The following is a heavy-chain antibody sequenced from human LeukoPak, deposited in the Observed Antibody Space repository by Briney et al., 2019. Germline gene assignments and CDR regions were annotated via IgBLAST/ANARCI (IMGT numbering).Heavy chain of an antibody. CDR1: GFTFSTYG. CDR3: ARDEVGATTEFDS. Sequence: PGGSLRLSCAASGFTFSTYGMSWVRQAPGKGLEWVSYISSSGSTIYYADSVKGRFSISRDNAMNSVYLQMNNLRAEDTAVYYCARDEVGATTEFDSWGQGTLVTVSS. D-gene: IGHD1-26*01. V-gene: IGHV3-48*03. CDR2: ISSSGSTI. J-gene: IGHJ4*02.